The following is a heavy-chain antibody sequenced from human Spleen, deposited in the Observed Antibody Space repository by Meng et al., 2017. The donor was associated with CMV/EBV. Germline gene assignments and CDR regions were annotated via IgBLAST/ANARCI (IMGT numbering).Heavy chain of an antibody. D-gene: IGHD4-11*01. V-gene: IGHV1-2*02. J-gene: IGHJ4*02. CDR3: AAYSNYWY. CDR2: INPNSGGT. CDR1: GYTFTGYY. Sequence: ASVKVSCKASGYTFTGYYMHWVRQAPGQGLEWMGWINPNSGGTNYAQKFQGRVTMTRDTSISTAYMELSSLRSEDTAMYYCAAYSNYWYWGQGTLVAVSS.